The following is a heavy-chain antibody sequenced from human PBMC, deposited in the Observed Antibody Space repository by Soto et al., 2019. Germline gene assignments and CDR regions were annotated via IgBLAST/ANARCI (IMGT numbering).Heavy chain of an antibody. CDR1: GFTFSSSG. Sequence: QVQLVESGGGVVQPGRSLRLSCAASGFTFSSSGMHWVRQAPGKGLEWVAVIWYDGSNKYYADSVKGRFTISRDNSKATLYRQMNGLRAEDTALYYCARGRRIVGATIPQQSYFDYWGQGTLVTVSS. CDR2: IWYDGSNK. CDR3: ARGRRIVGATIPQQSYFDY. J-gene: IGHJ4*02. V-gene: IGHV3-33*01. D-gene: IGHD1-26*01.